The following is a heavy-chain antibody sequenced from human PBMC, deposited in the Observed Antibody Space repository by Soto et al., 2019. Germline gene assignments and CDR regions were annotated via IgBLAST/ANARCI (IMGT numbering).Heavy chain of an antibody. CDR2: IYYSGST. J-gene: IGHJ2*01. CDR3: GRGRMFDGGYQDGLYFDL. CDR1: GGSISSSSYY. Sequence: QLQLQESGPGLVKPSETLSLTCTVSGGSISSSSYYWGWIRQPPGKGLEWIGSIYYSGSTYYNPSLKSRCTISVDTVKNQFSLKLSSVAAAETAVYYWGRGRMFDGGYQDGLYFDLWGRGTLVTVSS. D-gene: IGHD3-10*02. V-gene: IGHV4-39*01.